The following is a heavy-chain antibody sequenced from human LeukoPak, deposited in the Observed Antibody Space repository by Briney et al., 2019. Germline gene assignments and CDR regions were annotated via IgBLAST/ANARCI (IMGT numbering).Heavy chain of an antibody. CDR1: GFSFNTYA. D-gene: IGHD3/OR15-3a*01. CDR2: VSGSGGTT. J-gene: IGHJ4*02. CDR3: AKGRTGNFDY. V-gene: IGHV3-23*01. Sequence: PGGSLRLSCAASGFSFNTYAMNWVRQAPGKGLEWVSVVSGSGGTTYYADSVKGRFTISRDNSKSTLFLQMSSLRAEDTAVYYCAKGRTGNFDYWGQGTLVTVSS.